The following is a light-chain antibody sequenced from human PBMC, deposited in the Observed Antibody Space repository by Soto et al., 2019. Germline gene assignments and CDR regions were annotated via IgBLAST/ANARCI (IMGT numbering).Light chain of an antibody. V-gene: IGKV3D-15*01. CDR3: HQYYTWPRT. CDR1: IISTI. J-gene: IGKJ1*01. CDR2: AAS. Sequence: IISTILPWYQQKPRQAPRLLIYAASSRASGIPDRFSGSGSGTEFTLTISSLQSEDIAVYYCHQYYTWPRTFGQGTKVDIK.